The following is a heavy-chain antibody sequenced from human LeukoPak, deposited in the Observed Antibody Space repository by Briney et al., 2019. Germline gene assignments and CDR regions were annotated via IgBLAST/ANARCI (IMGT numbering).Heavy chain of an antibody. CDR3: ARSWYGMDV. V-gene: IGHV1-2*06. Sequence: GASVTVSCKASGYTFTASYMQWARQAPGRGLEWMGRINPSNGDTEYEQKFQGRVTMTRDTSISTVYMELSRLTSDDTAVYYCARSWYGMDVWGQGTTATVSS. CDR1: GYTFTASY. J-gene: IGHJ6*02. CDR2: INPSNGDT. D-gene: IGHD1-14*01.